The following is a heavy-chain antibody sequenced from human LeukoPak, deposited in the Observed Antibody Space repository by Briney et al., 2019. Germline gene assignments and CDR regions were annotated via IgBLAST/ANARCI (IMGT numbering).Heavy chain of an antibody. J-gene: IGHJ4*02. Sequence: SVRVSCKASGGTFSSYAISWVRQAPGQGLEWMGRIIPILGIANYAQKFQGRVTITADKSTSTAYMELSSLRSEGTAVYYCAREQVAGTFDYWGQGTLVTVSS. CDR3: AREQVAGTFDY. CDR2: IIPILGIA. V-gene: IGHV1-69*04. D-gene: IGHD6-19*01. CDR1: GGTFSSYA.